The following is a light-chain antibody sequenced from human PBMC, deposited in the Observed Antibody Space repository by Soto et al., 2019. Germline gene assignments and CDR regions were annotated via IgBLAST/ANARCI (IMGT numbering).Light chain of an antibody. CDR2: GAS. Sequence: EILMTQSPATLSVSPGEGATLPCRASQSVGNNLAWYQQIPGQAPRLVMFGASTRATGIPARFSGGGSGTEFTLTISSLQSEDFAVYYCQQYSDWPRTFGQGTKVEIK. V-gene: IGKV3-15*01. CDR3: QQYSDWPRT. J-gene: IGKJ1*01. CDR1: QSVGNN.